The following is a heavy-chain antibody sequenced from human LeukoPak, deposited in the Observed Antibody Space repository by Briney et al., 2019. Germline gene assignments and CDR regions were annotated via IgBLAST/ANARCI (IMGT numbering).Heavy chain of an antibody. CDR2: ISAYNGNT. J-gene: IGHJ5*02. CDR1: GYTFSSYG. V-gene: IGHV1-18*01. CDR3: AKDQEYYGSGFNWFDP. D-gene: IGHD3-10*01. Sequence: GASVKVSCKASGYTFSSYGISWVRQAPGQGLEWMGWISAYNGNTKYGQKYQGRITMTTDTSTSTAYMELRSLRSDDTAVYYCAKDQEYYGSGFNWFDPWGQGTLITVSS.